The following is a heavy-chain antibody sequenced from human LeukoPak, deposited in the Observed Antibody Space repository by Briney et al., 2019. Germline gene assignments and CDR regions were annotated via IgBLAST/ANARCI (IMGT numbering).Heavy chain of an antibody. V-gene: IGHV3-48*04. CDR2: ISGSGGSK. CDR1: GFTFNSYG. CDR3: ARGRIYFDY. D-gene: IGHD2-15*01. J-gene: IGHJ4*02. Sequence: GGSLRLSCAASGFTFNSYGMHWVRQAPAKGLEWVSYISGSGGSKYYADSVKGRFTISRDNAKNSLYLQMNSLRAEDTAVYYCARGRIYFDYWGQGALVTVSS.